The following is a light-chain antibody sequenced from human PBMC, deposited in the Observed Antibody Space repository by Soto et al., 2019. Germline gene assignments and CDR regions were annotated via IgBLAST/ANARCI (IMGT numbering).Light chain of an antibody. CDR2: DIT. Sequence: QSVLTQPASASGSPGQSITISCTGTSSDVGAYIFVSWYQQYPGKAPKLMIYDITNRPSGVSNRFSGSKAGNTASLTISGLQAEDEPDYYCVSFKTRKSYVFGTGTKVTVL. CDR3: VSFKTRKSYV. CDR1: SSDVGAYIF. V-gene: IGLV2-14*01. J-gene: IGLJ1*01.